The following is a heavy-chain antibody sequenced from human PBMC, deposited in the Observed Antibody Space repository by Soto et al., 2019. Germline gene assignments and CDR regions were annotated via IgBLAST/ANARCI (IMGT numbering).Heavy chain of an antibody. V-gene: IGHV4-4*02. CDR1: GGSISSNNW. CDR3: ARRTDYYASSGPFDY. D-gene: IGHD3-22*01. J-gene: IGHJ4*02. Sequence: QVQLQESGPGLVKPSGTLSLTCAVSGGSISSNNWWSWVRQPPGKGLEWIGEIYHSGSTNYNPSLESRVTILVDKSKNQFSLNLRSVTAADTAVYYCARRTDYYASSGPFDYWGQGTLVTVSS. CDR2: IYHSGST.